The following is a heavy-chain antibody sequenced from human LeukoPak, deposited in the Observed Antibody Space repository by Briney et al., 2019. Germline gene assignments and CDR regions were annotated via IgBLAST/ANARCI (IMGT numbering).Heavy chain of an antibody. CDR2: ISYDGSNK. CDR1: GFTFSSYA. CDR3: ARPSIAARPDYYMDV. Sequence: PAGTLTLTCTASGFTFSSYAMHWVRQAPGKGLEWVAVISYDGSNKYYADSVKGRFTISRDNSKNTLYLQMNSLRAEDTAVYYCARPSIAARPDYYMDVWGKGTTVTVSS. V-gene: IGHV3-30*16. J-gene: IGHJ6*03. D-gene: IGHD6-6*01.